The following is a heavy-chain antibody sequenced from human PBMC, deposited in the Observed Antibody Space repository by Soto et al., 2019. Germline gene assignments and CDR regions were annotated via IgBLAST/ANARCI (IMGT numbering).Heavy chain of an antibody. D-gene: IGHD3-3*01. CDR3: ARDRIDTIFGVVTNPLYYYYGMDV. V-gene: IGHV3-7*03. J-gene: IGHJ6*02. Sequence: GGSLRFSCAASGFTFSSYWMSWVRQAPGKGLEWVANIKQDGSEKYYVDSVKGRFTISRDNAKNSLYLQMNSLRAEDTAVYYCARDRIDTIFGVVTNPLYYYYGMDVWGQGTTVTVS. CDR1: GFTFSSYW. CDR2: IKQDGSEK.